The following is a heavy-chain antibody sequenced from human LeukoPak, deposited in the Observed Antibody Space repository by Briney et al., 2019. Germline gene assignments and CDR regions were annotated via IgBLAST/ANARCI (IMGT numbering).Heavy chain of an antibody. CDR2: ISGGGGGK. J-gene: IGHJ4*02. D-gene: IGHD3-10*01. Sequence: GGSLRLSCAVSGITLSNYGMSWVRQAPGKGLEWVAGISGGGGGKNYADSVKGRFTISRDNAKNTLYLQMNSLRAEDTAVYFCAKRGVVIRVILVGFHKEAYYFDSWGQGALVTVSS. CDR1: GITLSNYG. CDR3: AKRGVVIRVILVGFHKEAYYFDS. V-gene: IGHV3-23*01.